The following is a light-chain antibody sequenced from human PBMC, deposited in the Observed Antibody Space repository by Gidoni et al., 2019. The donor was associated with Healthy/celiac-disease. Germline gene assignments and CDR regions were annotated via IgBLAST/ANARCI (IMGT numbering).Light chain of an antibody. CDR1: QSISSL. J-gene: IGKJ1*01. CDR3: QQYNSYSRT. V-gene: IGKV1-5*03. Sequence: IHMTQSPSTLSASVGDRDTITCRASQSISSLLAWYQQKPGKAPKLLIYKASSLESGVPSRFSGSGSGTEFTLTISSLQPDDFATYYCQQYNSYSRTFGQGTKVEIK. CDR2: KAS.